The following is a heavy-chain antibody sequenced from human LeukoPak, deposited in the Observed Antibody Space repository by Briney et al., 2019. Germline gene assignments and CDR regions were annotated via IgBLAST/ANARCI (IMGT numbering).Heavy chain of an antibody. J-gene: IGHJ6*03. V-gene: IGHV3-7*01. CDR1: GFTFSTYT. CDR2: IKQDGSEK. CDR3: ARVTGTQYYYYYMDV. Sequence: PGGSLRLSCAASGFTFSTYTMNWVRQAPGKGLEWVANIKQDGSEKYYVDSVKGRFTISRDNAKNSLYLQMNSLRAEDTAVYYCARVTGTQYYYYYMDVWGKGTTVTVSS. D-gene: IGHD1-7*01.